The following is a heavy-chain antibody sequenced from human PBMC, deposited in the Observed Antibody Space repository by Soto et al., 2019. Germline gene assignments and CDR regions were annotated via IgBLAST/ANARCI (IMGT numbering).Heavy chain of an antibody. Sequence: EVQLVESGGGLVKPGGSLRLSCAASGFTFSSYSMNWVRQAPGKGLEWVSSISSSSSYIYYADSVKVRFTISRDNAKNSLYLQMNSLRAWDTAVYFCARDFVHGSTIFASFGPTGGKGVWGPGTTVTV. CDR3: ARDFVHGSTIFASFGPTGGKGV. D-gene: IGHD3-3*01. V-gene: IGHV3-21*03. J-gene: IGHJ6*02. CDR1: GFTFSSYS. CDR2: ISSSSSYI.